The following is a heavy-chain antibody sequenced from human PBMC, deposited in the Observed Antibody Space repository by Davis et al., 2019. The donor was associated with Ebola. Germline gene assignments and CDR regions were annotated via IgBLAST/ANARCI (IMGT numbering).Heavy chain of an antibody. V-gene: IGHV1-69*06. Sequence: AASVKVSCKASGYTFTSYGISWVRQAPGQGLEWMGGIIPIFGTANYAQKFQGRVTITADKSTSTAYMELRSLRSDDTAVYYCARAHHYGGPAGWSVYWGQGTLVTVSS. J-gene: IGHJ4*02. CDR2: IIPIFGTA. D-gene: IGHD4-23*01. CDR3: ARAHHYGGPAGWSVY. CDR1: GYTFTSYG.